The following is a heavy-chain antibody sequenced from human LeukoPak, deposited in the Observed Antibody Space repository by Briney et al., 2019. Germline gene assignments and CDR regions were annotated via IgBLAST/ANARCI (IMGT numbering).Heavy chain of an antibody. CDR1: GYTFTSYG. J-gene: IGHJ6*02. Sequence: ASVKVSCKASGYTFTSYGISWVRQATGQGLEWMGWTNPNSGNTGYARKFQGRVTMTRDTSKSTAYMELSSLSSEDTAVYYCARAQYSYGYFTYYYYGMDVWGQGTTVTVSS. CDR2: TNPNSGNT. CDR3: ARAQYSYGYFTYYYYGMDV. V-gene: IGHV1-8*02. D-gene: IGHD5-18*01.